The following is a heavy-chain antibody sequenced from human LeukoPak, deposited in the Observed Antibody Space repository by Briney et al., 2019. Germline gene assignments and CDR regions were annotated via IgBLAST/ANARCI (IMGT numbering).Heavy chain of an antibody. CDR3: ARAFGGAGAGQEYYYYMDV. V-gene: IGHV1-46*01. CDR2: INPSGGST. Sequence: ASVKVSCKASGYTFTSYYMHWVRQAPGQGLEWMGIINPSGGSTSYAQKFQGRVTMTRDMSTSTVYMELSSLRSEDTAVYYCARAFGGAGAGQEYYYYMDVWGKGTTVTVSS. CDR1: GYTFTSYY. D-gene: IGHD3-16*01. J-gene: IGHJ6*03.